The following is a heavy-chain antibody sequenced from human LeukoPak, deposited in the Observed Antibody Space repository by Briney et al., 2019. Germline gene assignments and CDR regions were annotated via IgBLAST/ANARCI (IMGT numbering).Heavy chain of an antibody. V-gene: IGHV4-30-2*01. CDR1: GGSISSGDYY. CDR3: ARGLQYYFDY. D-gene: IGHD3-16*01. Sequence: SETLSLTCTVSGGSISSGDYYWSWIRQPPGKGLEWIGYIYHSGSTYYNPSLKSRVTISVDRSKNQFSLKLSPVTAADTAVYYCARGLQYYFDYWGQGTLVTVSS. CDR2: IYHSGST. J-gene: IGHJ4*02.